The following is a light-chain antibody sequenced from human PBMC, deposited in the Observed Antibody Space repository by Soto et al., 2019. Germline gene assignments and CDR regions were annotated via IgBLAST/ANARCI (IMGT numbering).Light chain of an antibody. J-gene: IGKJ1*01. Sequence: IPMTQSPSTLSGSVGDRVTITCRASRTISSWLAWYQQKPGKAPKLLIYKASTLKSGVPSRFSGSGSGTDFTLTISSLQPEDFATYYCQQLNSYPPWTFGQGTKVDIK. V-gene: IGKV1-5*03. CDR1: RTISSW. CDR3: QQLNSYPPWT. CDR2: KAS.